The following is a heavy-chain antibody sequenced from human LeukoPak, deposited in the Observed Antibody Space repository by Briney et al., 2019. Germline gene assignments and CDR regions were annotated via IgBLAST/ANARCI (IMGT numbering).Heavy chain of an antibody. V-gene: IGHV4-38-2*02. D-gene: IGHD3-22*01. CDR2: IYHSGST. CDR3: ARELGERYDSSGYLIDY. Sequence: PSETLSLTCTVSGYSISSGYYWGWIRQPPGKGLEWIGSIYHSGSTYYNPSLKSRVTISVDTSKNQFSLKLSSVTAADTAVYYCARELGERYDSSGYLIDYWGQGTLVTVSS. J-gene: IGHJ4*02. CDR1: GYSISSGYY.